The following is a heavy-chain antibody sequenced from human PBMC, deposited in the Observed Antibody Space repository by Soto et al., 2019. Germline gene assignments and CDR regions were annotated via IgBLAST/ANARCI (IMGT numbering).Heavy chain of an antibody. CDR3: ARGGVTTVTEPFDY. J-gene: IGHJ4*02. CDR1: GFTFSSYA. Sequence: PGGSLRLSCAASGFTFSSYAMHWVRQAPGKGLEWVAVISYDGSNKYYADSVKGRFTISRDNSKNTLYLQMNSLRAEDTAVYYCARGGVTTVTEPFDYWGQGTLVTVSS. CDR2: ISYDGSNK. V-gene: IGHV3-30-3*01. D-gene: IGHD4-17*01.